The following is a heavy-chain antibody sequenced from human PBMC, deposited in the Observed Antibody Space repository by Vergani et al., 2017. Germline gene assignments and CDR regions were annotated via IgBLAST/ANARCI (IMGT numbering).Heavy chain of an antibody. Sequence: EVQLLESGGGSVQPGESLRLSCVASGFRFREHGMNWVRQAPGKGLEWVSAISGSGGSTYYADSVKGRFTISRDNSKNTLYLQMNSLRAEDTAVYYCAKDSRIAALVGFDYWGQGTLVTVSS. CDR3: AKDSRIAALVGFDY. J-gene: IGHJ4*02. V-gene: IGHV3-23*01. CDR2: ISGSGGST. CDR1: GFRFREHG. D-gene: IGHD6-6*01.